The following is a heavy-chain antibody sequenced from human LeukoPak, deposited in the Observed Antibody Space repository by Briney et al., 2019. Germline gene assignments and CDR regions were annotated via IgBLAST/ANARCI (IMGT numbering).Heavy chain of an antibody. CDR1: GFTFSDYS. Sequence: GGSLRLSCAASGFTFSDYSMNWLRQAPGKGLEWVSSMSTSLNYIYYADSVKGRFTISRDDAKNLLYLQMNSLRAEDTAVYYCARSRGPPTYFDYWGQGTLVTVSS. CDR2: MSTSLNYI. D-gene: IGHD6-25*01. CDR3: ARSRGPPTYFDY. V-gene: IGHV3-21*01. J-gene: IGHJ4*02.